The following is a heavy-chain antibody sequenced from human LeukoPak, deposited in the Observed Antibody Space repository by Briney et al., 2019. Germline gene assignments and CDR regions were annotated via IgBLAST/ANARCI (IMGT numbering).Heavy chain of an antibody. D-gene: IGHD3-16*01. CDR2: IYTSGST. CDR3: ARDLGDAGLRLGELLPDEAFDI. J-gene: IGHJ3*02. Sequence: SETLSLTCTVSGGSISSGSYYWSWIRQPAGKGLEWIGRIYTSGSTNHNPSLKSRVTMSVDTSKNQFSLKLSSVTAADTAVYYCARDLGDAGLRLGELLPDEAFDIWGQGTMVTVSS. CDR1: GGSISSGSYY. V-gene: IGHV4-61*02.